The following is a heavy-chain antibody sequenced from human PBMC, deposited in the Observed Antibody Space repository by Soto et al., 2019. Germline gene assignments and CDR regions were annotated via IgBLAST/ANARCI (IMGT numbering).Heavy chain of an antibody. CDR2: ISYDGYLK. D-gene: IGHD5-18*01. J-gene: IGHJ4*02. V-gene: IGHV3-30*18. Sequence: GGSLRLSCAASGFTFSTYGMQWVRQAPGKGLEWVAVISYDGYLKYYVDAVKGRFTVARDNSKNTLYLQMNSLRAEDTAVYYCAKPPDTAMVGFDYWGQGTLVTVSS. CDR3: AKPPDTAMVGFDY. CDR1: GFTFSTYG.